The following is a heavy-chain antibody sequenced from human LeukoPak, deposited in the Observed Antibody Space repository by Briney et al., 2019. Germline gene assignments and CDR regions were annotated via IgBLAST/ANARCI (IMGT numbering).Heavy chain of an antibody. Sequence: SETLSLTCTVSGGSTSSYYWSWIRQPPGKGLEWIGEINHSGSTNYNPSLKSRVTISVDTSKNQFSLKLSSVTAADTAVYYCARGRGSRANYGYWGQGTLVTVSS. CDR3: ARGRGSRANYGY. CDR1: GGSTSSYY. CDR2: INHSGST. J-gene: IGHJ4*02. V-gene: IGHV4-34*01. D-gene: IGHD1-26*01.